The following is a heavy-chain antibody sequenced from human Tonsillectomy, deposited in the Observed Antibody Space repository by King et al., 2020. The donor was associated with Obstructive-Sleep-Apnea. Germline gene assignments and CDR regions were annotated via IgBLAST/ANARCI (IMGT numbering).Heavy chain of an antibody. J-gene: IGHJ6*02. CDR3: ASGMYYDILTGYRYYYYYGMDV. Sequence: QLQESGPGLVKPSQTLSLTCTVSGGSISSGDYYWSWIRQPPGKGLDWIGYIYYSGSTYYNPALTSRVTISVDTSKNQFSPKLSSVTAADTAVYYCASGMYYDILTGYRYYYYYGMDVWGQGTTVTVSS. V-gene: IGHV4-30-4*01. CDR1: GGSISSGDYY. D-gene: IGHD3-9*01. CDR2: IYYSGST.